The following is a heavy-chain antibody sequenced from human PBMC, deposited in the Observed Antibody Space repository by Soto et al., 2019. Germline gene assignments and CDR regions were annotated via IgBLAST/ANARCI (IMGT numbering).Heavy chain of an antibody. CDR3: AIASTPGIAVAGNFDY. J-gene: IGHJ4*02. CDR2: IYHSGST. D-gene: IGHD6-19*01. CDR1: GYSISSGYY. Sequence: PSESLSLTCAVSGYSISSGYYWGWIRQPPGKVLEWIGSIYHSGSTYYNPSLKSRVTISVDTSKNQFSLKLSSVTAADTAVYYCAIASTPGIAVAGNFDYWGQGTLVTVSS. V-gene: IGHV4-38-2*01.